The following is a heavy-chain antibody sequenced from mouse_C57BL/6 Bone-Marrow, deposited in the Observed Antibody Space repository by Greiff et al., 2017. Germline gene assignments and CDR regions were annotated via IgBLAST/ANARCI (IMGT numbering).Heavy chain of an antibody. CDR2: INPYNGGT. CDR3: ARERYLRLDY. V-gene: IGHV1-19*01. CDR1: GYTFTDYY. D-gene: IGHD1-1*01. Sequence: VQLQQSGPVLVKPGASVKMSCKASGYTFTDYYMNWVKQSHGKSLEWIGVINPYNGGTSYNQKFKGKATLTVDKSSSTAYMELNSRTSEDSAVYYCARERYLRLDYWGQGTTRTVSS. J-gene: IGHJ2*01.